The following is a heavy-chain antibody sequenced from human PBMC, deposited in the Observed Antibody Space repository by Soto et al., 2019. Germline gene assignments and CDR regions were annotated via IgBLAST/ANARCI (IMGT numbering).Heavy chain of an antibody. J-gene: IGHJ6*02. CDR1: GYTFTSFG. CDR3: ARDRSMYYGMDV. Sequence: QVQLVQSGGEVKKPGASVKVSCKATGYTFTSFGISWVRQAPGQGLEWMGWISAYNGNTNYAQKLQGRVTMTTDTSTSTAYMELRSLTSDDKAVYYCARDRSMYYGMDVWGQGTTVTVSS. D-gene: IGHD2-8*01. CDR2: ISAYNGNT. V-gene: IGHV1-18*01.